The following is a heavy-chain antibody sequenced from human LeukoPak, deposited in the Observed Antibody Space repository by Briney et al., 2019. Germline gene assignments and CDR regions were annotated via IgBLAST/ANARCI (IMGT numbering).Heavy chain of an antibody. D-gene: IGHD4-23*01. CDR2: IKSTTDGGTT. CDR3: TTDLRWEFVYFNH. J-gene: IGHJ4*02. Sequence: GGSLRLSCAASGFIFSNAWMSWVRQAPGKGLEWVGRIKSTTDGGTTDYAAPVKGRFTISRDDSKNTLYLQMNSLRTEDTAVYYCTTDLRWEFVYFNHWGQGTLVTVSP. CDR1: GFIFSNAW. V-gene: IGHV3-15*01.